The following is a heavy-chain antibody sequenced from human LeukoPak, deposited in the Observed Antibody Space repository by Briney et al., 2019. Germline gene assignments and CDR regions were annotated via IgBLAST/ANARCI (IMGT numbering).Heavy chain of an antibody. V-gene: IGHV3-21*01. CDR2: ISSSSSYI. CDR3: ARGCCSSTSCYPYYFDY. CDR1: GFTFSSYS. J-gene: IGHJ4*02. Sequence: PGGSLRLSCAASGFTFSSYSMNWVRQAPGKGLEWVSSISSSSSYIYYADSVKGRFTISRDNAKNSLYLQMNSLRAEDTAVYYCARGCCSSTSCYPYYFDYWGQGTLVTVSS. D-gene: IGHD2-2*01.